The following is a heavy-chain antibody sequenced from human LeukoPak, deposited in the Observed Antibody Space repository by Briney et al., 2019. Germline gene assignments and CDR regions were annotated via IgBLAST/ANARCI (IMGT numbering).Heavy chain of an antibody. CDR1: GGSFSGYY. V-gene: IGHV4-34*01. CDR3: AREGNYVDY. CDR2: INHSGST. J-gene: IGHJ4*02. Sequence: SETLSLTCAVYGGSFSGYYWSWIRQPPGKGLEWIGEINHSGSTNYNPPLKSRVTISVDTSKNQFSLKLSSVTAADTAVYYCAREGNYVDYWGQGTLVTVSS. D-gene: IGHD6-13*01.